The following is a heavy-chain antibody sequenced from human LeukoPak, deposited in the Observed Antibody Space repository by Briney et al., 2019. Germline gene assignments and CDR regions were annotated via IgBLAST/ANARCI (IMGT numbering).Heavy chain of an antibody. J-gene: IGHJ6*04. V-gene: IGHV4-59*01. D-gene: IGHD2-15*01. CDR1: GGSISSYY. Sequence: SETLSLTCTVSGGSISSYYWSWIRQPPGKGLEGVGYIYYSGSTNYNPSLKSRVTISVDTSKNQFSLKLSSVTAADTAVYYCARRGGFGWSPLDVWGKGTTVTVSS. CDR2: IYYSGST. CDR3: ARRGGFGWSPLDV.